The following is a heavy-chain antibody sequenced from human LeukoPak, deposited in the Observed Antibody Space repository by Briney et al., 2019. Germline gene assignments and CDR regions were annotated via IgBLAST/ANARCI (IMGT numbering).Heavy chain of an antibody. J-gene: IGHJ4*02. D-gene: IGHD3-9*01. V-gene: IGHV3-23*01. CDR2: ISGSGGST. CDR1: GFTFSSYA. Sequence: PGGSLRLSCAASGFTFSSYAMSWVRQAPGNGLEWVSAISGSGGSTYYADSVKGRFTISRDNSKNTLYLQMNSLRAEDTAVYYCAKDINDILTGYYIRWGQGTLVTVSS. CDR3: AKDINDILTGYYIR.